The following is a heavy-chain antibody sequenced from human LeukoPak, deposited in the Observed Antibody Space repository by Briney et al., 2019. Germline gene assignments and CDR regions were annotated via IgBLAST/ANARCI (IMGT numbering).Heavy chain of an antibody. J-gene: IGHJ4*02. CDR1: GFTVSTNY. CDR3: ARVVLAYSSAWYGDYFDY. V-gene: IGHV3-53*01. D-gene: IGHD6-19*01. Sequence: GGSLRLSCAASGFTVSTNYMSWIRQAPGKGLQWVSIIYSDGSTHYTDSVKGRFTISRDISKITLYLQMSSLRGEDTAVYYCARVVLAYSSAWYGDYFDYWGQGTLVTVSS. CDR2: IYSDGST.